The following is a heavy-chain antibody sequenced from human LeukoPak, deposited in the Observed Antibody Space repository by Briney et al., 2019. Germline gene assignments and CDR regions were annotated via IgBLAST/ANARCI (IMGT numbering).Heavy chain of an antibody. CDR3: ATDHGDYASNAFDL. CDR1: GYTFTSYA. CDR2: IHTNTGNP. Sequence: ASVKVSCKASGYTFTSYAMNWVRQAPGQGLEWMGWIHTNTGNPTYAHGFTGRFVFSLDTSVSTSYLQISSLKAEDSAIYYCATDHGDYASNAFDLWGQGTMVTVSS. D-gene: IGHD4-17*01. V-gene: IGHV7-4-1*02. J-gene: IGHJ3*01.